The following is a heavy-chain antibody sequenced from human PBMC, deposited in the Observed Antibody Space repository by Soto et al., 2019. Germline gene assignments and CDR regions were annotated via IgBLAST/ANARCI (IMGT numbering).Heavy chain of an antibody. CDR1: GFTFNSYT. CDR2: ISSRSSAI. J-gene: IGHJ6*02. D-gene: IGHD3-22*01. V-gene: IGHV3-48*02. CDR3: ARGGYYDSRGYYYVGYYYYAMDV. Sequence: GGSLRLSCAASGFTFNSYTMNWVRQASGKGLEWLSNISSRSSAIYYADSVKGRFTISRDNAKNSLYLQMNSLRDEDTAVYYCARGGYYDSRGYYYVGYYYYAMDVWGLGTPVTVYS.